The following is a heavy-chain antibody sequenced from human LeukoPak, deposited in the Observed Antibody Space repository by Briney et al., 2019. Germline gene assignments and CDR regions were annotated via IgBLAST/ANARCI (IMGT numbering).Heavy chain of an antibody. V-gene: IGHV4-59*11. D-gene: IGHD1-26*01. J-gene: IGHJ4*02. CDR1: GGSISSHY. Sequence: SETLSLTCTVSGGSISSHYWSWIRQPPGKGLEWIGYIYYSGSTNYNPSLKSRVTISVDTPKNQFSLKLSSVTAADTAVYYCARDYSGSLFYWGQGTLVTVSS. CDR3: ARDYSGSLFY. CDR2: IYYSGST.